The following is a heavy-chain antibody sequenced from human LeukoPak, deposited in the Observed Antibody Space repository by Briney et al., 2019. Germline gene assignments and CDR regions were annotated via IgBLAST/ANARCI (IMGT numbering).Heavy chain of an antibody. J-gene: IGHJ6*02. CDR1: GYTFTSYG. CDR2: ISAYNGNT. CDR3: ARDETFGELPLPFYYYYGMDV. D-gene: IGHD1-7*01. V-gene: IGHV1-18*01. Sequence: ASVKVSCTASGYTFTSYGIRWVRQAPGQGLEWMGWISAYNGNTNYAQKLQGRVTMTTDTSTSTAYMELRSLRSDDTAVYYCARDETFGELPLPFYYYYGMDVWGQGTTVTVSS.